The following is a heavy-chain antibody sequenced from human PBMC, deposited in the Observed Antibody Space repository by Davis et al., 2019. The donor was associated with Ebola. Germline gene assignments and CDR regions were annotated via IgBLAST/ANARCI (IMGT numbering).Heavy chain of an antibody. D-gene: IGHD3-10*01. Sequence: MPSETLSLTCTVSGGSVSSGGYYWSWIRQPPGKGLEWIGYIYYSGSSNYNPSLKSRVTISVDTSKNQFSLKLSSVTAADTAVYYCARGFITMVRGDLYYFDYWGQGTLVTVSS. V-gene: IGHV4-61*08. CDR1: GGSVSSGGYY. CDR3: ARGFITMVRGDLYYFDY. CDR2: IYYSGSS. J-gene: IGHJ4*02.